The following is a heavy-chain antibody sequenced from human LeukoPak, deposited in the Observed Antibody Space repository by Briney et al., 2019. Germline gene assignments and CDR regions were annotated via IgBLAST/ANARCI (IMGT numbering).Heavy chain of an antibody. CDR1: GGSISSYY. J-gene: IGHJ6*02. CDR2: IYYSGST. CDR3: VRDITMVRGVTNYYYYGMDV. Sequence: KPSETLSLTCTVSGGSISSYYWSWIRQPPGKGLEWIGYIYYSGSTNYNPSLKSRVTISVDTSKNQFSLKLSSVTAADTAVYYCVRDITMVRGVTNYYYYGMDVWGQGTTVTVSS. D-gene: IGHD3-10*01. V-gene: IGHV4-59*01.